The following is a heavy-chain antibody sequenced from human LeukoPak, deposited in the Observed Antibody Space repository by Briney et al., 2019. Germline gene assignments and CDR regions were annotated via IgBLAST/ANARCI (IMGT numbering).Heavy chain of an antibody. CDR2: ISGSGGST. D-gene: IGHD2-2*01. CDR3: AKSLGAAAMYVQIDY. CDR1: GFTFSSYA. Sequence: GGSLRLSCAASGFTFSSYAMSWVRQAPGKGLEWVSAISGSGGSTYYADSVKGRFTISRDNSKYTLYLQMNSPRAEDTAVYYCAKSLGAAAMYVQIDYWGQGTLVTVSS. J-gene: IGHJ4*02. V-gene: IGHV3-23*01.